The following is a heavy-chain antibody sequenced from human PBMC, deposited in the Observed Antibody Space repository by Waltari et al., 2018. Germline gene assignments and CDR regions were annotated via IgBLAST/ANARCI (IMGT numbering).Heavy chain of an antibody. CDR3: ARPTRCSSTSCYGRDAFDI. CDR1: GGSISGSAYF. Sequence: QLQLQESGPGLVSPWGTLSLTCTVSGGSISGSAYFWGWIRQPPGTGLEWIGSISYSGSTYYNPSLKSRVIISVDPSRNHFSLQLTSVTAADTAVYYCARPTRCSSTSCYGRDAFDIWGRGTLFTVSS. CDR2: ISYSGST. J-gene: IGHJ3*02. V-gene: IGHV4-39*02. D-gene: IGHD2-2*01.